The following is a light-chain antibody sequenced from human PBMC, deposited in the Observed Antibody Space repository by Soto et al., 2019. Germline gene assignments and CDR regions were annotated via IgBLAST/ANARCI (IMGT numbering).Light chain of an antibody. CDR2: DVS. Sequence: QSVLTQPASVSGSPRQLITISCTGTSSDVGGYNYVSWYQQHPGKAPKLMIYDVSNRPSGVSNRFSGSKSGSTASLTISGLQAEDEADYYCSSYTSSSTLPYVFGTGTKVTVL. J-gene: IGLJ1*01. CDR3: SSYTSSSTLPYV. CDR1: SSDVGGYNY. V-gene: IGLV2-14*01.